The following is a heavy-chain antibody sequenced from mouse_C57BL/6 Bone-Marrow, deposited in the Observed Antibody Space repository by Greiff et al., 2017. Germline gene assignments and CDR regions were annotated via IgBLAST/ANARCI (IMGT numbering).Heavy chain of an antibody. CDR3: ARNYGSLAWFAY. Sequence: VQLKQSGPELVKPGASVKISCKASGYLFTGYYMPCVKPSHWNILDWIGYIYPYNGVSSYNQKFKGKATVTEDKSSSTAYMELRSLTSEDSAVYYCARNYGSLAWFAYWGQGTLVTVSA. CDR1: GYLFTGYY. V-gene: IGHV1-31*01. D-gene: IGHD1-1*01. CDR2: IYPYNGVS. J-gene: IGHJ3*01.